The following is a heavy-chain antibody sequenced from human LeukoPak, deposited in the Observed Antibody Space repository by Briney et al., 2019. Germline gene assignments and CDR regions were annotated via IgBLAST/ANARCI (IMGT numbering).Heavy chain of an antibody. V-gene: IGHV1-2*03. CDR1: GYTFTGYY. J-gene: IGHJ6*02. D-gene: IGHD2-2*01. CDR2: INPNSGGT. CDR3: ARLDRGSTSLTYGMDV. Sequence: LEASVKVSCKASGYTFTGYYMHWVRQAPGQGLEWMGWINPNSGGTNYAQKFQGRVTMTRDTSISTAYMELSRLRSDDTAVYYCARLDRGSTSLTYGMDVWGQGTTVTVSS.